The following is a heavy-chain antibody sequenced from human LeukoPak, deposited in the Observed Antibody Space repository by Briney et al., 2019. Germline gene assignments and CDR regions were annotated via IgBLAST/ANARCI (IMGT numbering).Heavy chain of an antibody. CDR1: GGSFRGYY. V-gene: IGHV4-34*01. CDR2: VNHSGST. Sequence: SETLSLTCAVYGGSFRGYYWSWIRQPPGKGLEWIGEVNHSGSTNYNPSLKSRVTISVDTSKNQFSLKLSPVTAADTAVYYCARGSTADSSGYYHVPFDYWGQGTLVTVSS. D-gene: IGHD3-22*01. J-gene: IGHJ4*02. CDR3: ARGSTADSSGYYHVPFDY.